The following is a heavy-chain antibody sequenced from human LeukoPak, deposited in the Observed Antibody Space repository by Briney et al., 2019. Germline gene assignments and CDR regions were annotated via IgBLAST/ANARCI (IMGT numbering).Heavy chain of an antibody. D-gene: IGHD1-26*01. J-gene: IGHJ6*02. V-gene: IGHV4-39*01. CDR2: MYYSGRT. Sequence: SETLSLTCTASGGSISSSSYCWGWIRQPPGKGLEWIGSMYYSGRTYYNPSLKSRVTISVDTSKNEFSLKLSSVTAADTAVYYCARWDVYYGMDVWGQGTTVTVSS. CDR3: ARWDVYYGMDV. CDR1: GGSISSSSYC.